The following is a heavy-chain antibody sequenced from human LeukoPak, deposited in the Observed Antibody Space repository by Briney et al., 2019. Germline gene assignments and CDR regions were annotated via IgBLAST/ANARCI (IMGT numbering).Heavy chain of an antibody. J-gene: IGHJ4*02. CDR1: GYTFTSYG. D-gene: IGHD2-8*01. CDR2: ISAYNGNT. V-gene: IGHV1-18*01. Sequence: ASVKVSCKASGYTFTSYGISWVRQAPGQGLEWMGWISAYNGNTNYAQKLQGRVTMTTDTATSTAYMKLRSLRSDDTAVYYCAREPGCTNGVCLEGDFDYWGQGTLVTVSS. CDR3: AREPGCTNGVCLEGDFDY.